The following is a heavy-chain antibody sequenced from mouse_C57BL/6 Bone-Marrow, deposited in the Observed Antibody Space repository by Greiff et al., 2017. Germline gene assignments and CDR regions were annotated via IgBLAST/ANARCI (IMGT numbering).Heavy chain of an antibody. CDR3: ARTGRSNWYFDV. D-gene: IGHD1-1*01. V-gene: IGHV5-17*01. CDR1: GFTFSDYG. J-gene: IGHJ1*03. Sequence: EVQRVESGGGLVKPGGSLKLSCAASGFTFSDYGMHWVRQAPEKGLEWVAYISSGSSTIYYADTVKGRFTISRDNATNTLFLQMTSLGSEDTAMYYCARTGRSNWYFDVWGTGTTVTVSS. CDR2: ISSGSSTI.